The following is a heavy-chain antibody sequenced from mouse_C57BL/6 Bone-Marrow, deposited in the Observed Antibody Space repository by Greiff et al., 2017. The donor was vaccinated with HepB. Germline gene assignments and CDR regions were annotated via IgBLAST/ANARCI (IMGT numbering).Heavy chain of an antibody. CDR3: AREGVYYAYYYAMDY. CDR2: IYPGSGST. CDR1: GYTFTSYW. D-gene: IGHD1-1*01. Sequence: QVQLKQPGAELVKPGASVKMSCKASGYTFTSYWITWVKQRPGQGLEWIGDIYPGSGSTNYNEKFKSKATLTVDTSSSTAYMQLSSLTSEASAVYYCAREGVYYAYYYAMDYWGQGTSVTVSS. V-gene: IGHV1-55*01. J-gene: IGHJ4*01.